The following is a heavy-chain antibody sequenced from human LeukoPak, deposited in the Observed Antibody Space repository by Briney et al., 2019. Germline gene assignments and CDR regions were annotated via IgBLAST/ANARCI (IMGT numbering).Heavy chain of an antibody. Sequence: PSETLSLTCTVSGGSFSSYYWSWIRQPPGKGLEWIASITYSGRTNYSPSRKSRVTMSVDTSKNQSSLKLTSVTAADTAVYYCAALHGYYYYIHVWGKGTTVTVSS. CDR1: GGSFSSYY. J-gene: IGHJ6*03. CDR2: ITYSGRT. CDR3: AALHGYYYYIHV. V-gene: IGHV4-59*01.